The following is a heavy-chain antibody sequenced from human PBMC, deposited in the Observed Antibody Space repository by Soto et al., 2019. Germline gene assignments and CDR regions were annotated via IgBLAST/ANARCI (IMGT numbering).Heavy chain of an antibody. CDR1: RGPYRGVY. CDR3: ARDAFCGSGTCRVGHWFDP. J-gene: IGHJ5*02. V-gene: IGHV4-34*01. Sequence: SETLSLTCAVARGPYRGVYCSWIRHPPGKGLEWIGGVNHRGSSNYNPSLESRVTMSVDTSKNQFSLNLTSVTAAYSAVYYCARDAFCGSGTCRVGHWFDPWGQGTLVAVSS. D-gene: IGHD2-21*01. CDR2: VNHRGSS.